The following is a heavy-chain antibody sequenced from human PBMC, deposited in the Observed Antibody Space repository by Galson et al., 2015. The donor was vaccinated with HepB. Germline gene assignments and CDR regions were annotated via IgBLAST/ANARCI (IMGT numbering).Heavy chain of an antibody. V-gene: IGHV3-72*01. Sequence: SLRLSCAASGFTFSDHYMDWVRQAPGKGLEWLGRIRNKVNSYVTEYAASVRGRFTISREDSKNSLYLQMNSLKTEDTAVYYCSCPTTVTPYWGRGTLVTVSS. CDR3: SCPTTVTPY. CDR1: GFTFSDHY. J-gene: IGHJ4*02. D-gene: IGHD4-17*01. CDR2: IRNKVNSYVT.